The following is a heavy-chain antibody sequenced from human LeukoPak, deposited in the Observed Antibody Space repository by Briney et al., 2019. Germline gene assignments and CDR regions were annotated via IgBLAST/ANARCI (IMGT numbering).Heavy chain of an antibody. CDR3: ATDRYCSSTSCPLTFDF. CDR2: VKNEPDGGTT. Sequence: PGGSLRLSCAASGFTFTNAWMSWVRQAPGKGLEWVGRVKNEPDGGTTDYAAPVKGRFTISRDDSKNTLYLQMNSLKTEDTAVYYCATDRYCSSTSCPLTFDFWGQGALVTVSS. J-gene: IGHJ4*02. V-gene: IGHV3-15*01. CDR1: GFTFTNAW. D-gene: IGHD2-2*01.